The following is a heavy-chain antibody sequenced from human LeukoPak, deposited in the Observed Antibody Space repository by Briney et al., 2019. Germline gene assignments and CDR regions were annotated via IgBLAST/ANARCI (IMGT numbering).Heavy chain of an antibody. J-gene: IGHJ5*02. D-gene: IGHD2-2*01. Sequence: SETLSLTYTVSGGSISSYYWSWIRQPPGKGLEWIGYIYYSGSTNYNPSLKSRVTISVDTSKNQFSLKLSSVTAADTAVYYCAREGSDCSSTSCSGGFDPWGQGTLVTVSS. CDR1: GGSISSYY. CDR2: IYYSGST. CDR3: AREGSDCSSTSCSGGFDP. V-gene: IGHV4-59*01.